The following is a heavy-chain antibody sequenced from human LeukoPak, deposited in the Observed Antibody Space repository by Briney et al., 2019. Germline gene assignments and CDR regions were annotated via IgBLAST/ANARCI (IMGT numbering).Heavy chain of an antibody. Sequence: SETLSLTCTVSGDSFSSYYWSWIRQSPGKGLEWIAYISDSGSTNHNPSLKSRVTISVDTSKKQLSLKLSSVTAADTAVYYCARHSGLYSDFYFDYWGQETLVTVSS. V-gene: IGHV4-59*08. CDR1: GDSFSSYY. J-gene: IGHJ4*02. CDR3: ARHSGLYSDFYFDY. CDR2: ISDSGST. D-gene: IGHD1-26*01.